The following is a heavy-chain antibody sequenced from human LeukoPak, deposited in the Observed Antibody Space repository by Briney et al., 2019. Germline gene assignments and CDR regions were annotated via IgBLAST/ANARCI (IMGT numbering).Heavy chain of an antibody. CDR1: GGSFSSYA. CDR3: ARGGIAAAAPRFYFDY. D-gene: IGHD6-13*01. J-gene: IGHJ4*02. Sequence: SVKVSCKASGGSFSSYAISWVRQAPGQGLEWMGGIIPIFGTANYAQKFQGRVTITADESTSTAYMELSSLRSEDTAVYYCARGGIAAAAPRFYFDYWGQGTLVTVSS. V-gene: IGHV1-69*13. CDR2: IIPIFGTA.